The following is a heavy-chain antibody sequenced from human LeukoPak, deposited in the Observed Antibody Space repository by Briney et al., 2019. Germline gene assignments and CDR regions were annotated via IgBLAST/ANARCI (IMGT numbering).Heavy chain of an antibody. CDR1: GGSFSGYY. CDR2: INHSGST. CDR3: AKSNGYGLVDI. Sequence: PSETLSLTCAVYGGSFSGYYWSWIRQPPGKGLEWIGEINHSGSTNYNPSLKSRVTISLDTSRNQFSLKLSSVTAADTAVYYCAKSNGYGLVDIWGQGTVVTVSS. V-gene: IGHV4-34*01. D-gene: IGHD3-10*01. J-gene: IGHJ3*02.